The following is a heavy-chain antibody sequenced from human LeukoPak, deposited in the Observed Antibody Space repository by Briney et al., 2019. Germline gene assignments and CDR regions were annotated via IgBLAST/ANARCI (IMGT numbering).Heavy chain of an antibody. CDR3: ARHWEGVESDAFDI. CDR1: GFTFDDYG. CDR2: INWNGGST. V-gene: IGHV3-20*04. Sequence: GGSLRLSCAASGFTFDDYGMSWVRQAPGKGLEWVSGINWNGGSTGYADSVKGRFTTSRDNAKNSLYLQMNSLRADDTALYYCARHWEGVESDAFDIWGQGTMVTVSS. D-gene: IGHD1-26*01. J-gene: IGHJ3*02.